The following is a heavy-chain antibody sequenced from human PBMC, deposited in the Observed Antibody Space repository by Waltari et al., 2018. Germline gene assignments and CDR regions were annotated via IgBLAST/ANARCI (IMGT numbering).Heavy chain of an antibody. D-gene: IGHD3-3*01. Sequence: QITLKESGPTLVKPTQTLTLTCTFSGFSLSTSGVGVGWIRQPPGKALEWLALIYWDDDKRYSPSLKSRLTITKDTSKNQVVLTMTNMDPVDTATYYCVHRGDDFWSGGRAFDIWGQGTMVTVSS. V-gene: IGHV2-5*02. CDR1: GFSLSTSGVG. CDR3: VHRGDDFWSGGRAFDI. CDR2: IYWDDDK. J-gene: IGHJ3*02.